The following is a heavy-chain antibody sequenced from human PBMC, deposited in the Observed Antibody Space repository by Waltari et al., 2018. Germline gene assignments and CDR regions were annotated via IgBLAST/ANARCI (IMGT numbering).Heavy chain of an antibody. D-gene: IGHD4-17*01. CDR3: ARDLGLRRDY. CDR2: ITSSGNAI. CDR1: GFTFSSYE. V-gene: IGHV3-48*03. J-gene: IGHJ4*02. Sequence: EVQLVESGGGLVQPGGSLRLSCAASGFTFSSYEMNWVRQAPGKGLEWVSYITSSGNAIYYADSVKGRFTISRENTKNSLYLQMNSLRAEDTAVYYCARDLGLRRDYWGQGTLVTVSS.